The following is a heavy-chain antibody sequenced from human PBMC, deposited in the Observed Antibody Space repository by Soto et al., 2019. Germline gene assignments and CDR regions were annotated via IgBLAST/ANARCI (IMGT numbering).Heavy chain of an antibody. CDR2: TRDRVGSYTT. Sequence: SGGSLRLSCAVSGFAFSDHYMDWVRQAPGKGLEWVGRTRDRVGSYTTEYAASVKGRFTISRDGSNNSLYLQMNSLKVEDTAVYYCVRRSTTSGGRSHFDNCGQGTLVTV. J-gene: IGHJ4*02. CDR3: VRRSTTSGGRSHFDN. D-gene: IGHD1-26*01. V-gene: IGHV3-72*01. CDR1: GFAFSDHY.